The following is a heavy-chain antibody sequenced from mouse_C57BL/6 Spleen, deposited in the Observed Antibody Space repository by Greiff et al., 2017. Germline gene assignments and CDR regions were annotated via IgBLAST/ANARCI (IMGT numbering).Heavy chain of an antibody. D-gene: IGHD4-1*01. J-gene: IGHJ1*03. CDR1: GYTFTSYW. V-gene: IGHV1-52*01. Sequence: QVQLMQPGAELVRPGSSVKLSCKASGYTFTSYWMHWVKQRPIQGLEWIGNIYPSDSETHYNGKFKDKDTLTVDKYSSTAYMQLSSLTSEDSAVYYCARRITGTGYFDVWGTGTTVTVSS. CDR3: ARRITGTGYFDV. CDR2: IYPSDSET.